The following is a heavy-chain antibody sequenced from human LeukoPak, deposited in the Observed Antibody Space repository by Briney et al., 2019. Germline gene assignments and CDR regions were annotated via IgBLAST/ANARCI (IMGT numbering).Heavy chain of an antibody. CDR1: GGSISSSSYY. CDR3: ARCYYDSSGYYYSGHWFDP. CDR2: IYYSGST. D-gene: IGHD3-22*01. J-gene: IGHJ5*02. Sequence: PSETLSFTCTVSGGSISSSSYYWGWIRQPPGKGLEWIGSIYYSGSTYYNPSLKSRVTISVDTSKNQFSLKLSSVTAADTAVYYCARCYYDSSGYYYSGHWFDPWGQGTLVTVSS. V-gene: IGHV4-39*01.